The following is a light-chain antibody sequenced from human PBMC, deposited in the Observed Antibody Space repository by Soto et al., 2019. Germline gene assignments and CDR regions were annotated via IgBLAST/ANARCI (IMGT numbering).Light chain of an antibody. CDR3: QQYDNWPPIT. CDR2: GAS. J-gene: IGKJ5*01. Sequence: EIVLTQSPGTLSLSPGERATLSCMASQSVSSNLAWYQQKHGQAPRLLIYGASTRATGIPARFSGSGSGTEFTLTISSLQSEDFAVYYCQQYDNWPPITFGQGTRLEIK. V-gene: IGKV3-15*01. CDR1: QSVSSN.